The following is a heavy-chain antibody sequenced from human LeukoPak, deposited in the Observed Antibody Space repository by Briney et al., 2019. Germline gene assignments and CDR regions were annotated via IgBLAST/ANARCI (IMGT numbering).Heavy chain of an antibody. CDR1: GGSISSNTYY. D-gene: IGHD3-9*01. Sequence: SETLSLTCTVSGGSISSNTYYWDWIRQPPGKGLECIGSIYYGGSTYYNPSLKSRVIISVDTSKNQFSLKLSSVTAADTAVYYCARLPPLRYFDWSPPRSIDYWGQGTLVTVSS. CDR2: IYYGGST. CDR3: ARLPPLRYFDWSPPRSIDY. V-gene: IGHV4-39*01. J-gene: IGHJ4*02.